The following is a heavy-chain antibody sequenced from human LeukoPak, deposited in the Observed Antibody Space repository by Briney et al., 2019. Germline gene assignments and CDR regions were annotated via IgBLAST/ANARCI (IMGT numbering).Heavy chain of an antibody. J-gene: IGHJ3*02. CDR2: ISGSGGST. V-gene: IGHV3-23*01. Sequence: PGGSLRLSCAASGFTFSSHSMNWVRQAPGKGLEWVPAISGSGGSTYYADSVKGRFTISRDNSKNTLYLQMNSLRAEDTAVYYCAKENSYRDAFDIWGQGTMVTVSS. CDR3: AKENSYRDAFDI. CDR1: GFTFSSHS. D-gene: IGHD5-18*01.